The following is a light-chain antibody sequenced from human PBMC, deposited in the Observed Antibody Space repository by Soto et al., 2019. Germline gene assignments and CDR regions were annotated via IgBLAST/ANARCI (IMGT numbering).Light chain of an antibody. J-gene: IGLJ1*01. V-gene: IGLV2-14*01. CDR2: DVS. CDR1: SSYVGGYNY. Sequence: QSALTQPASVSGSPGQSITISCTGTSSYVGGYNYVAWYQQHQGKAPKLMIYDVSNRPSGVSNRFSGAKSGNTASLTISGLQAEDEADYYCSSYTSSSTYVFGTGTKLTVL. CDR3: SSYTSSSTYV.